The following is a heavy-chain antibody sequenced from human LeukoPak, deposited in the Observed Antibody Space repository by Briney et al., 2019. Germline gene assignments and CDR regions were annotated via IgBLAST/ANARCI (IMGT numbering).Heavy chain of an antibody. CDR2: IYYSGST. CDR1: GGSISSSSYY. Sequence: SETLSLTCTVSGGSISSSSYYWGWIRQPPGKGLEWIGSIYYSGSTYYNPSLKSRVTISVDTSKNQFSLKLSSLTAADTAVYYCAVIGPHDYWGQGTLVTVSS. CDR3: AVIGPHDY. V-gene: IGHV4-39*01. D-gene: IGHD3-10*01. J-gene: IGHJ4*02.